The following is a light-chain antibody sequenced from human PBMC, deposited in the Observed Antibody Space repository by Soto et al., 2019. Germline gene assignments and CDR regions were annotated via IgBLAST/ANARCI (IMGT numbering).Light chain of an antibody. V-gene: IGKV3-20*01. J-gene: IGKJ1*01. CDR2: GAS. CDR3: QQYGSLWT. Sequence: ELVVTQSPATLSVSPGERATLSFRASQSVGNNLAWYQQKPGQAPRLLIYGASSRATGIPDRFSGSGSGTDFTLTISRLEPEDFAVYYCQQYGSLWTFGQGTKVDTK. CDR1: QSVGNN.